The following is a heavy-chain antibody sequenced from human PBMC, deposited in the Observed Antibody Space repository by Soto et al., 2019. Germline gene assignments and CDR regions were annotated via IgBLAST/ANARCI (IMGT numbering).Heavy chain of an antibody. CDR2: IIPIYDSP. V-gene: IGHV1-69*06. CDR1: GDTFNNYA. D-gene: IGHD5-12*01. J-gene: IGHJ4*02. CDR3: AASTFLSGVSGYLRLDF. Sequence: QVHLVQSGTEVKKPGSSVKVSCKASGDTFNNYAISWVRQAPGQGLQWMGGIIPIYDSPSYAQGSHNRVQSTADISTSTAHLPLMGLTSEDTAVYFWAASTFLSGVSGYLRLDFWGQGPLVAVSS.